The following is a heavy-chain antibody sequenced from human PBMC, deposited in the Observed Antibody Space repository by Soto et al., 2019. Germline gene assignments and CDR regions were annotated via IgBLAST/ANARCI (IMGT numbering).Heavy chain of an antibody. D-gene: IGHD3-10*01. J-gene: IGHJ5*02. CDR2: IYHSGST. CDR3: ARDVFSSMVRGDNWFDP. Sequence: SETLSLTCAVSGGSISSGGYSWSWIRQPPGKGLEWIGYIYHSGSTYYNPSLKSRVTISVDRSKNQFSLKLSSVTAADTAVYYCARDVFSSMVRGDNWFDPWGQRTLVTVSS. V-gene: IGHV4-30-2*01. CDR1: GGSISSGGYS.